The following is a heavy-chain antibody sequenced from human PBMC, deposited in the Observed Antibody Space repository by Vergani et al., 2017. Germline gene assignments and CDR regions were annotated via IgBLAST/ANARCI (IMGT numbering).Heavy chain of an antibody. D-gene: IGHD3-9*01. Sequence: QVQVVQSGAEVKKSGASVKVSCKTSGYTFSNYYMHWVRQAPGQGLEWMGIINPSGGHTNYAQKFQGRVTMTRDTSTSTVYMELMSLRSEDTAIYYCARGDYGILTGYRYWGQGTLVTVSA. V-gene: IGHV1-46*03. CDR2: INPSGGHT. CDR1: GYTFSNYY. CDR3: ARGDYGILTGYRY. J-gene: IGHJ4*02.